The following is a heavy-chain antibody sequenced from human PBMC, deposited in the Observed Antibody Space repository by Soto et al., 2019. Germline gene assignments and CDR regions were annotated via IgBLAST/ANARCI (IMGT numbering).Heavy chain of an antibody. D-gene: IGHD2-2*01. CDR3: ASWSFVVVVPAAEPYYMDV. J-gene: IGHJ6*03. CDR1: GFTFSSYS. V-gene: IGHV3-48*01. CDR2: ISSSSSTI. Sequence: GGSLRLSCAASGFTFSSYSMNWVRQAPGKGLEWVSYISSSSSTIYYADPVKGRFTISRDNAKNSLYLQMNSLRAEDTAVYYCASWSFVVVVPAAEPYYMDVWGKGTTVTVSS.